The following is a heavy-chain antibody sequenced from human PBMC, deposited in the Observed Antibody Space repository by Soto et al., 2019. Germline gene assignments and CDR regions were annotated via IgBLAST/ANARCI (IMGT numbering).Heavy chain of an antibody. D-gene: IGHD5-18*01. CDR3: AKEGTAEWIHYYSPTDV. V-gene: IGHV3-23*01. CDR2: ISGSGGSR. Sequence: EVQLLESGGGLVQPGGSLRLSCAGSGFNFSSFAMTWVRQAPGKGLEWVSTISGSGGSRFYADSVKGRFTLTRDISKDKVYLQSNRPRVEDTAFYYCAKEGTAEWIHYYSPTDVWGRGPPGTVSS. CDR1: GFNFSSFA. J-gene: IGHJ6*02.